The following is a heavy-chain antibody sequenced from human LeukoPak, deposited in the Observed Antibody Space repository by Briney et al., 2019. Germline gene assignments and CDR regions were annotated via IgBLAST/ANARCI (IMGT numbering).Heavy chain of an antibody. CDR1: GGSISSGDYY. D-gene: IGHD3-22*01. CDR2: IYYSGST. J-gene: IGHJ4*02. CDR3: ARDGTGYDSSGYPNPFFDY. Sequence: KPSETLSLTCTVSGGSISSGDYYWSWIRQPPGKGLEWIGYIYYSGSTYYNPSLKSRVTISVDTSKNQFSLKLSSVTAADTAVYYCARDGTGYDSSGYPNPFFDYWGQGTLVTVSS. V-gene: IGHV4-30-4*08.